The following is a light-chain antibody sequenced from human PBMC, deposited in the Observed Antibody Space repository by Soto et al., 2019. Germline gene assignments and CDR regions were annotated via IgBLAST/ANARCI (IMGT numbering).Light chain of an antibody. CDR3: QLYNWGWT. CDR1: QSISSW. J-gene: IGKJ1*01. CDR2: KAS. Sequence: DIQMTQSPSTLSASVGDRVTITCRASQSISSWLAWYQQKPGKAPKLLIYKASSLESGVPLRFSCSGSGTEFTLTISRLQPDDSATYYWQLYNWGWTFGKGTKVEIK. V-gene: IGKV1-5*03.